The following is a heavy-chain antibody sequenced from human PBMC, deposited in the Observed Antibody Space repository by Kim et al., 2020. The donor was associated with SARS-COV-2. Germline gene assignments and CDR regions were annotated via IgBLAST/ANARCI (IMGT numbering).Heavy chain of an antibody. CDR1: GFTFSNAW. CDR3: TTDRRVLWFGESSYYDSSRDNWFDP. V-gene: IGHV3-15*01. Sequence: GGSLRLSCAASGFTFSNAWMSWVRQAPGKGLEWVGRIKSKTDGGTTDYAAPVKGRFTISRDDSKNTLYLQMKSLKTEDTAVYYCTTDRRVLWFGESSYYDSSRDNWFDPWGQGALVTVSS. J-gene: IGHJ5*02. D-gene: IGHD3-10*01. CDR2: IKSKTDGGTT.